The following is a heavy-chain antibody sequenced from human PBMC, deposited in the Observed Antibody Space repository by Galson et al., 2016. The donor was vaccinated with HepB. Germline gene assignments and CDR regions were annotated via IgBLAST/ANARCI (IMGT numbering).Heavy chain of an antibody. D-gene: IGHD2/OR15-2a*01. CDR3: AKRHEYCPPVGCSVDS. CDR1: GFTFSNRG. CDR2: DSMDGRRK. J-gene: IGHJ4*02. Sequence: SLRLSCAASGFTFSNRGMHWVRQAPGKGLEWVAADSMDGRRKFYADSVKGRFTISRDNSNNMLFLQMNSLRVDDTAVYYCAKRHEYCPPVGCSVDSWGQGTLVSVSP. V-gene: IGHV3-30*18.